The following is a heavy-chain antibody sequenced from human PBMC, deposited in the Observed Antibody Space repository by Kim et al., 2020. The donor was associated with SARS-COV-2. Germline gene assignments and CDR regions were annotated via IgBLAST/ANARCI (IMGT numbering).Heavy chain of an antibody. Sequence: GRFTISRDNAKNSLYLQMNSLRVEDTAVYYCAREFRYDFWRRSVGEGWFDSWGQGTLVTVSS. CDR3: AREFRYDFWRRSVGEGWFDS. J-gene: IGHJ5*01. V-gene: IGHV3-11*05. D-gene: IGHD3-3*01.